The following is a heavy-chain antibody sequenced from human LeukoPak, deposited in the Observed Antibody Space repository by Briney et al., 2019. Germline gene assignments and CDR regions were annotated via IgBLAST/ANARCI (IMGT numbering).Heavy chain of an antibody. CDR3: ARRGIVPAAIGRYYYYMDV. CDR1: GGSISSSSYY. CDR2: IYYSGST. Sequence: PSETLSLTCTVSGGSISSSSYYWGWIRQPPGKGLEWIGSIYYSGSTYYNPSLKSRVTISVDTSKNQFSLKLSSVTAADTAVYYCARRGIVPAAIGRYYYYMDVWGKGTTVTVSS. J-gene: IGHJ6*03. D-gene: IGHD2-2*02. V-gene: IGHV4-39*01.